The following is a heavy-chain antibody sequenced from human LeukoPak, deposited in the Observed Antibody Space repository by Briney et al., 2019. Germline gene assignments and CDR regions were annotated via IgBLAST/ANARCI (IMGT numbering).Heavy chain of an antibody. CDR1: GVSISSSNW. V-gene: IGHV4-4*02. CDR3: ARADTSGGYSSDAFDI. Sequence: SETLSLTCAVSGVSISSSNWWNWVRQPPGKGLEWIGEIHHSETTNYNPSLKSRVTISVDKTKNQFSLRLSSVTAADTAVYYCARADTSGGYSSDAFDIWGQGTVVTVSS. CDR2: IHHSETT. J-gene: IGHJ3*02. D-gene: IGHD3-10*01.